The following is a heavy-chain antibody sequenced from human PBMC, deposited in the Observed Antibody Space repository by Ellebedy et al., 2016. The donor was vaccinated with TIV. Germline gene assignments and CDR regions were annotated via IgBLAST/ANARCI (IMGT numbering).Heavy chain of an antibody. V-gene: IGHV3-21*01. CDR2: ISSTSGDI. CDR3: ARGGVVGPYGMDV. Sequence: PGGSLRLSCVASGFSFGSHSMNWVRQAPGKGLEWVSSISSTSGDIQYADSVKGRFIISRDNAKNTVSLQMDSLSAEDTAVYYCARGGVVGPYGMDVWGQGTTVTVSS. D-gene: IGHD1-26*01. CDR1: GFSFGSHS. J-gene: IGHJ6*02.